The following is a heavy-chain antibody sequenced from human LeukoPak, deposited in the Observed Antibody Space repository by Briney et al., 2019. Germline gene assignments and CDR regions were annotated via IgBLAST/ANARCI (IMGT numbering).Heavy chain of an antibody. CDR1: GFTFSSYW. CDR2: IKQDGSEK. CDR3: AREAYGRSSRDDAFDI. Sequence: GGSLRLSCAASGFTFSSYWMSWVRQAPGKGLEWVANIKQDGSEKYYVDSVKGRFTISRDNAKNSLYLQMNSLRAEDTAVYYCAREAYGRSSRDDAFDIWGQGTKVTVSS. D-gene: IGHD6-13*01. J-gene: IGHJ3*02. V-gene: IGHV3-7*01.